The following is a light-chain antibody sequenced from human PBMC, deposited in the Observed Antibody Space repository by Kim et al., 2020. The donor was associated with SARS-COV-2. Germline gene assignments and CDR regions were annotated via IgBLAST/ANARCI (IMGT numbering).Light chain of an antibody. CDR2: KAS. J-gene: IGKJ1*01. CDR3: QQYNSYPWT. V-gene: IGKV1-5*03. Sequence: SSQGDRDPITRRASLSMRSWGAWYQQKPGKAPRFLIYKASTLESGVPSRFSGSGSGTEFTLTISSLQPDDFATYYCQQYNSYPWTFGQGTKVDIK. CDR1: LSMRSW.